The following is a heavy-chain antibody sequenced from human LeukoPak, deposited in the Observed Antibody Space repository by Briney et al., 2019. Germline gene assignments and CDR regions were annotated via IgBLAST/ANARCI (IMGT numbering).Heavy chain of an antibody. V-gene: IGHV4-39*01. CDR1: GGSISSYY. D-gene: IGHD6-13*01. Sequence: SETLSLTCTVSGGSISSYYWGWIRQPPGKGLEWIGSIYYSGSTYYNPSLKSRVTISVDTSKNQFSLKLSSVTAADTAVYYCARTLYSSSWHIFDYWGQGTLVTVSS. J-gene: IGHJ4*02. CDR3: ARTLYSSSWHIFDY. CDR2: IYYSGST.